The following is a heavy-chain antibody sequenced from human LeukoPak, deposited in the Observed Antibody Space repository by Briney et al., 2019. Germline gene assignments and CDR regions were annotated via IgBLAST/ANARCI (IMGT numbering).Heavy chain of an antibody. CDR2: ISYDGSND. CDR3: AKENSGWPDY. D-gene: IGHD6-19*01. CDR1: GFTFRSYG. J-gene: IGHJ4*02. Sequence: GGPLRLSCAASGFTFRSYGMQWVRQAPGKGLEWVAVISYDGSNDFYADSVKGRFTISRDNSKNTLYLQMNSLRPEDTAVYYCAKENSGWPDYWGQGTLVTVSS. V-gene: IGHV3-30*18.